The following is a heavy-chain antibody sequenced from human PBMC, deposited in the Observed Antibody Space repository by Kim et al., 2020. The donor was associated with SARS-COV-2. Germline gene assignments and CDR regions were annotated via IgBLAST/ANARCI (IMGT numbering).Heavy chain of an antibody. Sequence: SETLSLTCIVSGGSMSSGGYYWSWIRQLPGKGLEWIGYIYYSGSTNYNPSLKSRPTMAVDTSANQFSLRLSSMTAADTAVYYCARDGGYGSGTHYFAFWGQGTLVTVS. CDR1: GGSMSSGGYY. CDR3: ARDGGYGSGTHYFAF. D-gene: IGHD3-10*01. J-gene: IGHJ4*02. V-gene: IGHV4-31*03. CDR2: IYYSGST.